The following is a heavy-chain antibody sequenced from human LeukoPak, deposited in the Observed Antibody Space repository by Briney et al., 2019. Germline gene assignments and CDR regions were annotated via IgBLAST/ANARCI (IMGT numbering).Heavy chain of an antibody. CDR3: ARSDYGFDY. V-gene: IGHV4-31*03. CDR1: GVSLSSGGYY. CDR2: IYYSGST. D-gene: IGHD4-17*01. J-gene: IGHJ4*02. Sequence: SQTLSLTCTVSGVSLSSGGYYWRWIRQHPGKGLEWIGYIYYSGSTYYNPSLKSRVTISVDTSKNQFAVKPGSVTAADTAVYYCARSDYGFDYWGQGTLVTVAS.